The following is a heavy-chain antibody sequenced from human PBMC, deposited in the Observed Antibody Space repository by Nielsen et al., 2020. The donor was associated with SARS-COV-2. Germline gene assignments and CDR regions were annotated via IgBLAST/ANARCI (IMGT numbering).Heavy chain of an antibody. J-gene: IGHJ4*02. V-gene: IGHV4-31*03. D-gene: IGHD2-21*02. CDR3: ARETATGFLGTVDS. CDR1: GGSISSVPYY. Sequence: SETLSLTCSVPGGSISSVPYYWTWIRQHPGKGLEWIVYIYYIGGTYYNPSLKSRVNISLDTSKNQFSLQLNSVTAADTAVYFCARETATGFLGTVDSWGQGVLVTVSS. CDR2: IYYIGGT.